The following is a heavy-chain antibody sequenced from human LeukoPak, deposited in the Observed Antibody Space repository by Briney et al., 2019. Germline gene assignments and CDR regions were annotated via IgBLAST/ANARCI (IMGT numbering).Heavy chain of an antibody. CDR3: VRDPDTLDF. CDR2: IRSSGSPR. J-gene: IGHJ4*02. V-gene: IGHV3-48*02. Sequence: GGSLRLSCKASGFTFSTYSMNWVRQAPGKRLEWVSYIRSSGSPRYYADSVKGRFTISRDDAKSSLYLQMDNLRDEDTAVYYCVRDPDTLDFWGQGTLVTVSP. CDR1: GFTFSTYS.